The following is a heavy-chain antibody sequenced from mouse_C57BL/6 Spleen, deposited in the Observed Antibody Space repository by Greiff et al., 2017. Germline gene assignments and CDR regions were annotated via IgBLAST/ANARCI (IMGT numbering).Heavy chain of an antibody. CDR1: GFTFSSYA. D-gene: IGHD3-1*01. J-gene: IGHJ3*01. V-gene: IGHV5-9-1*02. CDR2: ISSGGDYI. Sequence: DVMLVESGEGLVKPGGSLKLSCAASGFTFSSYAMSWVRQTPEKRLEWVAYISSGGDYIYYADTVKGRFTISRDNARNTLYLQMSSLKSEDTAMYYCTRDLGWFAYWGQGTLVTVSA. CDR3: TRDLGWFAY.